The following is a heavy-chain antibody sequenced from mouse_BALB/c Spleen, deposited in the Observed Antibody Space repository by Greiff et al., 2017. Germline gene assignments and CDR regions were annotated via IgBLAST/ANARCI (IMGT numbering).Heavy chain of an antibody. V-gene: IGHV1S137*01. CDR2: ISTYYGDA. D-gene: IGHD2-4*01. J-gene: IGHJ2*01. CDR1: GYTFTDYA. Sequence: QVQLKESGAELVRPGVSVKISCKGSGYTFTDYAMHWVKQSHAKSLEWIGVISTYYGDASYNQKFKGKATMTVDKSSSTAYMELARLTSEDSAIYYCARVYYDYLDYWGQGTTLTVSS. CDR3: ARVYYDYLDY.